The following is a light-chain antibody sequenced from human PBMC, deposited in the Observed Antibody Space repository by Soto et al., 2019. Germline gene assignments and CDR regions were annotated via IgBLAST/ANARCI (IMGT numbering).Light chain of an antibody. Sequence: DIHVTQSPSTLSALVLDGVTTTVRASQSISSWLAWYQQKPGKAPKLLIYDASTLESGVPSRFSGTGSGTEFTFSITSLQTEDFGTYYCQQCYMGWTFGQGTKV. CDR2: DAS. CDR1: QSISSW. J-gene: IGKJ1*01. V-gene: IGKV1-5*01. CDR3: QQCYMGWT.